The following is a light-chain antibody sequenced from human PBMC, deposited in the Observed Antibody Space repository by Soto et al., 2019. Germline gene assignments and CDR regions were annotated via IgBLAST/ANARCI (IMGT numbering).Light chain of an antibody. CDR2: AAS. Sequence: DIQLTQSPSFLSASVGDRVTITCRASQGISTFLAWYQQKPGKAPKLLIYAASILQSGVPSRFRGSGSGTDFTLTISRLQPEDFATYFCQQLNSYPLTFGGATKVDIK. CDR3: QQLNSYPLT. CDR1: QGISTF. V-gene: IGKV1-9*01. J-gene: IGKJ4*01.